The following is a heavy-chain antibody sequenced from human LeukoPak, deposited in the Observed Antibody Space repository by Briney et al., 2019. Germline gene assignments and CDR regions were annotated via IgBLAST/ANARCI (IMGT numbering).Heavy chain of an antibody. J-gene: IGHJ6*02. CDR1: GYTFTSHG. CDR2: ISAYNGNT. V-gene: IGHV1-18*01. CDR3: ARDRTVTTRRYYYYYGMDV. Sequence: GASVKVSCKASGYTFTSHGISWVRQAPGQGLEWMGWISAYNGNTNYTQKLQGRVTMTTETSTSTAYMELRSLRSDDTAVYYCARDRTVTTRRYYYYYGMDVWGQGTTVTVS. D-gene: IGHD4-17*01.